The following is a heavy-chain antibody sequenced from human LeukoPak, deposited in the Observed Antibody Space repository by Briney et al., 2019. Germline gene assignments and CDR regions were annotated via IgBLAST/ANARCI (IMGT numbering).Heavy chain of an antibody. D-gene: IGHD2-21*01. CDR1: GGSISSSSYY. V-gene: IGHV4-39*01. CDR3: AAHIRYYYYMDV. J-gene: IGHJ6*03. CDR2: IYYSGST. Sequence: SETLSLTCTVSGGSISSSSYYWGWIRQPPGKGLEWIGSIYYSGSTYYNPSLKSRVTISVDTSKNQFSLKLSSVTAADTAVYYCAAHIRYYYYMDVWGKGTTVTISS.